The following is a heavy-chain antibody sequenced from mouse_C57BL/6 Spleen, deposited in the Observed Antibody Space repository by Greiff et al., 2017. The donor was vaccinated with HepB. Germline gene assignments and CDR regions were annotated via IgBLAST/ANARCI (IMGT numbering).Heavy chain of an antibody. Sequence: VQLQQSGPELVKPGASVKISCKASGYAFSSSWMNWVKQRPGKGLEWIGRIYPGDGDTNYNGKFKGKATLTADKSSSTAYMQLSSLTSEDSAVDFCARDGGYGIAWFAYWGQGTLVTVSA. CDR3: ARDGGYGIAWFAY. V-gene: IGHV1-82*01. CDR2: IYPGDGDT. J-gene: IGHJ3*01. D-gene: IGHD1-1*01. CDR1: GYAFSSSW.